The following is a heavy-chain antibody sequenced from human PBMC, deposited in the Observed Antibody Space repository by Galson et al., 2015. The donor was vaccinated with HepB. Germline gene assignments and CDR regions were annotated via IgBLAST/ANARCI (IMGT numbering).Heavy chain of an antibody. D-gene: IGHD1-26*01. J-gene: IGHJ4*02. CDR3: ANLLRELIVGATNVRREVDY. Sequence: SLRLSCAASGFIFSDSAMHWVRHAPGKGLEWVSGITWDSGNIAYSDSVEGRFTISRDNSKNTLYLEINSLRAEDTAVYYCANLLRELIVGATNVRREVDYWGQGTLVTVSS. V-gene: IGHV3-9*01. CDR2: ITWDSGNI. CDR1: GFIFSDSA.